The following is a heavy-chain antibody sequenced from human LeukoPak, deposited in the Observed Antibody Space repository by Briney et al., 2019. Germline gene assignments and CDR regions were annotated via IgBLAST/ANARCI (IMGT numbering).Heavy chain of an antibody. CDR3: AKDRLLHDS. CDR1: GFTFSISA. V-gene: IGHV3-23*01. CDR2: ISGNGGTT. J-gene: IGHJ4*02. Sequence: GGSLRLSCAASGFTFSISAMSWVRQAPGKGPEWVSGISGNGGTTYYADSVKGRFTISRDNSKNTLYLQMNSLRAEDTALYYCAKDRLLHDSWGQGTLVTVSS. D-gene: IGHD2-15*01.